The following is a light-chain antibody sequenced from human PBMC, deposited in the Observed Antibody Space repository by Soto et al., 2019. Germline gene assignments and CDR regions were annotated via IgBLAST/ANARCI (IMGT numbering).Light chain of an antibody. CDR3: SSYAGSNILV. CDR2: EVS. CDR1: SSDVGGYTY. Sequence: QSALTQPPSASGSPGQSVSISCTGTSSDVGGYTYVSWYQQHPAKAPKLMIYEVSKRPSGVPDRFSGSKSGNTASLTVSGLQAEDEADYYCSSYAGSNILVFGGGTKLTVL. V-gene: IGLV2-8*01. J-gene: IGLJ2*01.